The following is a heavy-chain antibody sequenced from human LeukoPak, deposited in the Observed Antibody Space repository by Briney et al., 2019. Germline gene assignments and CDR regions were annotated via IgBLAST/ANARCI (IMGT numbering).Heavy chain of an antibody. J-gene: IGHJ6*02. Sequence: ASVKVSCKASGYTFTSYGISWVRQAPGQGLEWMGWISAYNGNTNYAQKLQGRVTMTTGTSTSTAYMELRSLRSDDTAVYYCARAGGYCSSTSCYGLSDYYYYGMDVWGQGTTVTVSS. D-gene: IGHD2-2*01. CDR2: ISAYNGNT. V-gene: IGHV1-18*01. CDR1: GYTFTSYG. CDR3: ARAGGYCSSTSCYGLSDYYYYGMDV.